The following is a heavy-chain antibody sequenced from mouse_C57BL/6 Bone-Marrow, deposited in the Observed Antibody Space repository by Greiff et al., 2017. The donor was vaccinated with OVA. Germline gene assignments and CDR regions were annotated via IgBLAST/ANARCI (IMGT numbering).Heavy chain of an antibody. D-gene: IGHD3-3*01. CDR1: GYTFTSYW. V-gene: IGHV1-69*01. J-gene: IGHJ2*01. Sequence: VQLQQPGAELVMPGASVKLSCKASGYTFTSYWMHWVKQRPGQGLEWIGEIDPSDSYTNYNQKFKGKSTLTVDKSSSTAYMQLSSLTSEDSAVDYCAKGGRGGYFDYWGQGTTLTVSS. CDR3: AKGGRGGYFDY. CDR2: IDPSDSYT.